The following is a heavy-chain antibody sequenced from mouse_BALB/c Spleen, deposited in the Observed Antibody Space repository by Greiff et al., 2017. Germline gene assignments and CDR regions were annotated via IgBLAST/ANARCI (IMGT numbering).Heavy chain of an antibody. CDR2: ISSGGSYT. J-gene: IGHJ4*01. Sequence: EVKLVESGGGLVKPGGSLKLSCAASGFTFSSYAMSWVRQTPEKRLEWVATISSGGSYTYYPDSVKGRFTISRDNAKNTLYLQMSSLRSEDTAMYYCARHQEGYAMDYWGQGTSVTVSS. V-gene: IGHV5-9-3*01. CDR1: GFTFSSYA. CDR3: ARHQEGYAMDY.